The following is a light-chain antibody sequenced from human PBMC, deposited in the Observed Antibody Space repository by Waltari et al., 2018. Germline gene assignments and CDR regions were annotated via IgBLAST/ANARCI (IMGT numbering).Light chain of an antibody. CDR2: AAS. CDR3: QNHERLPAT. V-gene: IGKV3-20*01. J-gene: IGKJ1*01. Sequence: EIVLTQSPGTLSLSPGERATLSRRASHSIGKYLVWYQQKPGQSPRLLSYAASSRATGGPDRFSGSGSGTDFSLTISRLEPEDFAVYYCQNHERLPATFGQGTKVEIK. CDR1: HSIGKY.